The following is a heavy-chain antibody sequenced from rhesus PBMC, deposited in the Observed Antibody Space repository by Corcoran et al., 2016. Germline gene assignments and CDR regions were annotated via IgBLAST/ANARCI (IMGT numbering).Heavy chain of an antibody. CDR2: INGNSGST. V-gene: IGHV4-80*01. CDR3: ASHTPLCTGSGCYWSLVDFDY. CDR1: GGSFRSYW. D-gene: IGHD2-21*01. Sequence: QVQLQESGPGLVKPSETLSLTCAVYGGSFRSYWWSWIRQPPGKGLEWIGEINGNSGSTNYNPSLKSRVTISKDASKNQFSLKLSSVTAADTAVYYCASHTPLCTGSGCYWSLVDFDYWGQGVLVTVSS. J-gene: IGHJ4*01.